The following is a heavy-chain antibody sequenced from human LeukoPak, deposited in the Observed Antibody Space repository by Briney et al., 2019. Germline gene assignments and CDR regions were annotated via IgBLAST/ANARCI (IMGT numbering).Heavy chain of an antibody. CDR3: ARDFRWTGGYFDY. V-gene: IGHV3-11*04. D-gene: IGHD1-14*01. CDR1: GFTFSDYY. Sequence: GGSLRLSCAASGFTFSDYYMSWIRQAPGKGLEWVSYISSSGSTIYYADSVEGRFTIPRDNAKNSLYLQMNSLRAEDTAVYYCARDFRWTGGYFDYWGQGTLVTVSS. CDR2: ISSSGSTI. J-gene: IGHJ4*02.